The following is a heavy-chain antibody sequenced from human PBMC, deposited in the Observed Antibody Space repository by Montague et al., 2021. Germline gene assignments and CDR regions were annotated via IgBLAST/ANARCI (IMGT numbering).Heavy chain of an antibody. CDR1: GFTISSRA. V-gene: IGHV3-23*01. D-gene: IGHD3-3*01. Sequence: SLRLSCAASGFTISSRAMSWVRQAPGKGLECVSIINASGGKTHYADSVTGRFTISRDRSKNTLYLQMDSLRVEDTAVYYCANFRQSVEMDVWGQGTRVTVSS. CDR3: ANFRQSVEMDV. CDR2: INASGGKT. J-gene: IGHJ6*02.